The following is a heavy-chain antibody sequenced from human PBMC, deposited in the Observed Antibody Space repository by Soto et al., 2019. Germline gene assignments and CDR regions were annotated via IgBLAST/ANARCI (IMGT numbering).Heavy chain of an antibody. CDR2: INPNSGGT. CDR1: GYTFTGYY. J-gene: IGHJ6*02. Sequence: ASVKVSCKASGYTFTGYYMHWVRQAPGQGLEWMGWINPNSGGTNYAQKFQGWVTMTRDTSISTAYMELSRLRSDDTAVYYCARDHGIAAAGTAYYGVDVWGQGTTVTVSS. D-gene: IGHD6-13*01. CDR3: ARDHGIAAAGTAYYGVDV. V-gene: IGHV1-2*04.